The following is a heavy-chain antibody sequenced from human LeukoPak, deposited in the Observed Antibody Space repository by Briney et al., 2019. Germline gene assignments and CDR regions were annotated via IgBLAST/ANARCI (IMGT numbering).Heavy chain of an antibody. CDR3: AREEEGSTLGYCSSTSCRGGLEY. D-gene: IGHD2-2*01. Sequence: PGGSLRLSCAASGFSFSSYTMHWVRQAPGKGLEWVAVISHDGSNKDYADSVKGRFTISRDNSKNTLYLQMNSLGAEGTAVYYCAREEEGSTLGYCSSTSCRGGLEYWGQGTLVTVSS. CDR2: ISHDGSNK. V-gene: IGHV3-30-3*01. J-gene: IGHJ4*02. CDR1: GFSFSSYT.